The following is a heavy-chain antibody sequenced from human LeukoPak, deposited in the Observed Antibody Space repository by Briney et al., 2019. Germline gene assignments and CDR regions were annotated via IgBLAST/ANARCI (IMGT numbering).Heavy chain of an antibody. CDR1: GFTFSTYV. V-gene: IGHV3-64D*06. CDR3: VRGTGY. Sequence: HPGGSLRLSCSVSGFTFSTYVMHWVRQAPGKGLEYVSAISSNGDNTYYADSVKGRFTISRDNSKNTLCLQMSSLRADDTAVYYCVRGTGYWGQGTLVTVSS. CDR2: ISSNGDNT. J-gene: IGHJ4*02.